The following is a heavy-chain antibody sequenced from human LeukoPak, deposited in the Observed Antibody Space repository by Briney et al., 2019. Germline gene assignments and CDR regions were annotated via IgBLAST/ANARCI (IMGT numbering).Heavy chain of an antibody. CDR2: IYYSGST. Sequence: SETLSLTCTVSGGSISSYYWSWIRQPPGKGVEWIGYIYYSGSTNYNPSLKSRVTISVDTSKNQFSLKLSSVTAADTAVYYCASGRYDFWSGLYYYYMDVWGKGTTVTVSS. CDR1: GGSISSYY. CDR3: ASGRYDFWSGLYYYYMDV. D-gene: IGHD3-3*01. J-gene: IGHJ6*03. V-gene: IGHV4-59*01.